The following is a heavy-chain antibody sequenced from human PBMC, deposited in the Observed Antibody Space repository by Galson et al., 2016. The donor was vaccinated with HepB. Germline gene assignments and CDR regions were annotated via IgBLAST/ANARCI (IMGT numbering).Heavy chain of an antibody. CDR1: GYTFTAYY. D-gene: IGHD2-15*01. CDR2: INPRRGDT. V-gene: IGHV1-46*01. Sequence: SVKVSCKASGYTFTAYYIHWVRQSPGQGSEWMARINPRRGDTSYSHKFQGRVTLTTDTSTSTAYMELSSLRSEDTAIYYCTTYCSGSSSSPPHYNMDVWGQGTTVTVSS. J-gene: IGHJ6*02. CDR3: TTYCSGSSSSPPHYNMDV.